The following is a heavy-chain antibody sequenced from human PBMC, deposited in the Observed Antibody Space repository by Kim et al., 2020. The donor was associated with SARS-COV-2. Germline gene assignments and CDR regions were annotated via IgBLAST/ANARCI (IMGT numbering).Heavy chain of an antibody. Sequence: YADSGKGRFTISGGNAKNELYLQMNSLRAEDTAVYYCARTRDSGWSYFDYWGQGTLVTVSS. V-gene: IGHV3-21*01. CDR3: ARTRDSGWSYFDY. D-gene: IGHD6-19*01. J-gene: IGHJ4*02.